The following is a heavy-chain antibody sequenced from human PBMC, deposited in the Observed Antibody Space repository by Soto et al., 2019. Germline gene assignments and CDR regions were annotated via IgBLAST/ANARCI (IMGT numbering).Heavy chain of an antibody. CDR2: ISAYNGNT. CDR1: GYTFSLYG. D-gene: IGHD3-22*01. CDR3: ARDLTNDGSGYYD. Sequence: QVQVVQSGAEVKKPGASVKVSCKASGYTFSLYGIGWVRQAPGQGLEWMGWISAYNGNTKYAQKLQGRVTMTTDTSTSTAYMELRSLRSDDTAVYYCARDLTNDGSGYYDWGQGTLVTVSS. J-gene: IGHJ4*02. V-gene: IGHV1-18*01.